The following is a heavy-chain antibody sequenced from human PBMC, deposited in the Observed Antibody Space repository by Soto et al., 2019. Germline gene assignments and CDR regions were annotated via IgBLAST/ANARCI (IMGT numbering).Heavy chain of an antibody. J-gene: IGHJ2*01. CDR1: GGTFSSYA. V-gene: IGHV1-69*05. D-gene: IGHD6-19*01. CDR3: AQTLGLAVAGPGRFDL. Sequence: QVQLVQSGSEVKKPGSSVKVSCRASGGTFSSYAISWVRQAPGQGPEWMGGIIPMFGTAKYAQKFQGRVTMTXXEXTXXADMELRSLRSEDTAVYYCAQTLGLAVAGPGRFDLWGRGTLVTVSS. CDR2: IIPMFGTA.